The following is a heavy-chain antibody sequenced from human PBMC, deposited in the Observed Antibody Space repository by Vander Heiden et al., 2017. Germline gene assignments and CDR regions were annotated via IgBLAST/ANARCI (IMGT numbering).Heavy chain of an antibody. Sequence: IGSIYYSGSTYYNPSLKSRVTISVDTAKNQFSLKLSSVTAAETAVYYCARITPTFPPPGYDVGSGDYYYYFDYWGQGTMVTVYS. J-gene: IGHJ4*02. D-gene: IGHD3-3*01. CDR2: IYYSGST. CDR3: ARITPTFPPPGYDVGSGDYYYYFDY. V-gene: IGHV4-39*01.